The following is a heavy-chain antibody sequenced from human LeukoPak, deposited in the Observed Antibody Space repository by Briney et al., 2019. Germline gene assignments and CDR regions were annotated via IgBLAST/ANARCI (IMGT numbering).Heavy chain of an antibody. CDR1: GLTFSSYA. Sequence: GGSLRLSCAASGLTFSSYAMTWVRQAPGKGLKWVSVISGSGDSTYYADSVKGRFTISRDNSKNTLYLQMNSLRAEDTAVYYCAKGVYCSTTSCPDYYYSYYMDVWGKGTTVTVSS. CDR3: AKGVYCSTTSCPDYYYSYYMDV. CDR2: ISGSGDST. D-gene: IGHD2-2*01. J-gene: IGHJ6*03. V-gene: IGHV3-23*01.